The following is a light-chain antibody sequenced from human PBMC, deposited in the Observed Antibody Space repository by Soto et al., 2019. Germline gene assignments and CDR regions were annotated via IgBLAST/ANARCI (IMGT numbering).Light chain of an antibody. CDR3: CSYAGSYTFCI. CDR1: SGDVGGYDY. Sequence: QSALTQPRSVSGSPGQSVTISCTGTSGDVGGYDYVSWYQQRPGKAPKLLIYDVTKRPSGVPDRFSGSKSGNTASLTISGLQAEDEADYYCCSYAGSYTFCILGTGTKLTVL. V-gene: IGLV2-11*01. J-gene: IGLJ1*01. CDR2: DVT.